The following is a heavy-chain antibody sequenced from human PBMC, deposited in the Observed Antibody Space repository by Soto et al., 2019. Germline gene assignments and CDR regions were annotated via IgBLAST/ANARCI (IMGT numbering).Heavy chain of an antibody. CDR3: ARGTVVVPAARRQFFGRGYYYGMDV. V-gene: IGHV1-69*06. Sequence: QVQLVQSGAEVKKPGSSVKVSCKASGGTFSSYAISWVRQAPGQGLEWMGGIIPIFGTANYAQKFQGRVTITADKSTSTAYMELSSLRSVDTAVYYCARGTVVVPAARRQFFGRGYYYGMDVWGQGTTVTVSS. CDR1: GGTFSSYA. D-gene: IGHD2-2*01. J-gene: IGHJ6*02. CDR2: IIPIFGTA.